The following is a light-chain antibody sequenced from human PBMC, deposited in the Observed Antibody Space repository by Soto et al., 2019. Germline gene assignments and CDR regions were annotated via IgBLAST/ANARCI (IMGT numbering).Light chain of an antibody. J-gene: IGLJ2*01. Sequence: QSVLTQPPSASGTPGQRVTIFCSGSNSNIGSNTVNWYQQLPGTAPRLLIYSNNQRPSGVPDRFSGSKSGTSASLAISGLQSEDEADYYCAAWDDTLNGDVVFGGGTKLTVL. CDR2: SNN. CDR3: AAWDDTLNGDVV. V-gene: IGLV1-44*01. CDR1: NSNIGSNT.